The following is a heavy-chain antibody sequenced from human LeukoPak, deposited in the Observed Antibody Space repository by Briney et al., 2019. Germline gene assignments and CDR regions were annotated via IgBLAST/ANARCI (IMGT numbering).Heavy chain of an antibody. V-gene: IGHV3-23*01. CDR3: AKDRVYYYDSSGYYYYYGMDV. CDR1: GFTFSSYA. D-gene: IGHD3-22*01. Sequence: GGSLRLSCAASGFTFSSYAMSWVRQAPGKGLEWVSAISGSGGSTYYADSVKGRFTISRDNSKNTLYLQMNSLRAEDTAVYYCAKDRVYYYDSSGYYYYYGMDVWGQGTTVTVSS. CDR2: ISGSGGST. J-gene: IGHJ6*02.